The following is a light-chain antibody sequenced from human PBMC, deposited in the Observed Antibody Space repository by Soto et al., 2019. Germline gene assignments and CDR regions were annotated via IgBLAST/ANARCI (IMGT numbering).Light chain of an antibody. CDR3: QQYSRSPPSWT. CDR1: QRISNNF. Sequence: ETVLTQSPGTLSLSPGERATLFCRASQRISNNFLAWYQQIPGQAPSLLIFGASSRATGIPDRFSGSGSGTEFTLTIDRLEPEDFAVYYCQQYSRSPPSWTFGQGTKVEIK. CDR2: GAS. J-gene: IGKJ1*01. V-gene: IGKV3-20*01.